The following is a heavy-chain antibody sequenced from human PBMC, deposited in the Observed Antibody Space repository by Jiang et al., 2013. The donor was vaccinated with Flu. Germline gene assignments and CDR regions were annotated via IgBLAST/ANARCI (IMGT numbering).Heavy chain of an antibody. CDR1: GDSVSSDRVT. V-gene: IGHV6-1*01. Sequence: SQTLSLTCAISGDSVSSDRVTWTWIRQSPSRGLEWLGRTYYRSKWSNDYAISVKSRITIYSDASKNQFSLHLNSVTPEDTAVYYCVREQYSSGWYFDYWGQGTLVTVSS. CDR3: VREQYSSGWYFDY. J-gene: IGHJ4*02. D-gene: IGHD6-19*01. CDR2: TYYRSKWSN.